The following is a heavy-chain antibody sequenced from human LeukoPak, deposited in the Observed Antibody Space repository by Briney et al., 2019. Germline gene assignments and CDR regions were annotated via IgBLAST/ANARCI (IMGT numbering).Heavy chain of an antibody. Sequence: GGSLRLSCAASGFTLSSNWMHWVRQGPGKGLVWVSRIYSDGSRTNYADSVKGRFTISGDNAKNTLYLQMNSLRAEDTAVYYCARSGRGGAFDIWGQGTMVTVSS. CDR2: IYSDGSRT. CDR3: ARSGRGGAFDI. J-gene: IGHJ3*02. CDR1: GFTLSSNW. D-gene: IGHD1-26*01. V-gene: IGHV3-74*01.